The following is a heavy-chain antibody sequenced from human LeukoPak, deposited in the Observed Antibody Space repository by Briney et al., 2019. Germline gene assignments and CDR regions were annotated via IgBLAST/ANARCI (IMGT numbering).Heavy chain of an antibody. J-gene: IGHJ4*02. CDR1: GYTFTGHY. CDR2: INANNGAT. V-gene: IGHV1-2*02. Sequence: ASVKVSCKTSGYTFTGHYIHWVRQAPGQGLEWMGWINANNGATHCAQKFQDRVTMTRDTSISTVHMELSRLTSDDTAVYYCARDQNYYDTNTYYGIDCWGQGTLVTVSS. D-gene: IGHD3-22*01. CDR3: ARDQNYYDTNTYYGIDC.